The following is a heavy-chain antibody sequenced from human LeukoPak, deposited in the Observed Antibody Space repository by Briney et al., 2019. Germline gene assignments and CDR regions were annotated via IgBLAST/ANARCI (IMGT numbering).Heavy chain of an antibody. J-gene: IGHJ2*01. V-gene: IGHV4-4*02. D-gene: IGHD3/OR15-3a*01. Sequence: PGGSLRLSCSASGFTFSTYWMSWVRQPPGKGLEWIGEIYHSGSTNYNPSLKSRVTISVDKSKNQFSLKLNSVTAADTAVYYCARDHLYDFWSGYYPRAFDLWGRGTLVTVSS. CDR1: GFTFSTYW. CDR3: ARDHLYDFWSGYYPRAFDL. CDR2: IYHSGST.